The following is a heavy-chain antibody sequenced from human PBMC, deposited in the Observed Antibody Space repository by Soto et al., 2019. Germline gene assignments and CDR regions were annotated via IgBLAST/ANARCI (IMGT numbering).Heavy chain of an antibody. CDR1: GYSFAGYW. D-gene: IGHD3-22*01. CDR2: IDPSDSQT. J-gene: IGHJ4*02. CDR3: ARQIYDSDTGPNFQYYFDS. V-gene: IGHV5-10-1*01. Sequence: GESLKISCKGSGYSFAGYWITWVRQKPGKGLEWMGRIDPSDSQTYYSPSFRGHVTISVTKSITTVFLQWSSLRASDTAMYHCARQIYDSDTGPNFQYYFDSWGQGTLVTSPQ.